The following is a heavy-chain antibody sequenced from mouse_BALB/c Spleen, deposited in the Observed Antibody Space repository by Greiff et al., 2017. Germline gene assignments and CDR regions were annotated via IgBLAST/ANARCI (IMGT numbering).Heavy chain of an antibody. CDR3: ASPYYYGSSYPFAY. D-gene: IGHD1-1*01. CDR1: GFTFSSYT. V-gene: IGHV5-12-2*01. J-gene: IGHJ3*01. CDR2: ISNGGGST. Sequence: EVKLVESGGGLVQPGGSLKLSCAASGFTFSSYTMSWVRQTPEKRLEWVAYISNGGGSTYYPDTVKGRFTISKDNAKNTLYLQMSSLKSEDTAMYYCASPYYYGSSYPFAYWGQGTLVTVSA.